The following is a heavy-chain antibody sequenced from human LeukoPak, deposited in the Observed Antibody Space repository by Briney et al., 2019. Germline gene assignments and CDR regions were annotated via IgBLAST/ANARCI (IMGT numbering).Heavy chain of an antibody. CDR3: ARDPAAAILLLLDY. Sequence: GGSLRLSCAASGFTFSSYGMHWVRQAPGKGLEWVAVIWYDGSNKYYADSVKGRFTISRDNSKNTLYLQMNSLRAEDTAVYYCARDPAAAILLLLDYWGQGTLVTVSS. CDR2: IWYDGSNK. J-gene: IGHJ4*02. D-gene: IGHD2-2*02. V-gene: IGHV3-33*01. CDR1: GFTFSSYG.